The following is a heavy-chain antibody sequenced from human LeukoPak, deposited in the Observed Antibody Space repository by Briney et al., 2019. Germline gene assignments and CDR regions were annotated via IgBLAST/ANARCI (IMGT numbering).Heavy chain of an antibody. J-gene: IGHJ4*02. CDR3: ARQFTRIVRGLTIPIFDY. D-gene: IGHD3-10*02. CDR1: GGSISRSSYY. Sequence: SETLSLTCTVSGGSISRSSYYWGWIRQPPGKGLEWIGTIYYSGSTYYNPSLLSRVTISLDTSKSQFSLKLSSVTAADTAVYYCARQFTRIVRGLTIPIFDYWGQGILVTVSS. CDR2: IYYSGST. V-gene: IGHV4-39*01.